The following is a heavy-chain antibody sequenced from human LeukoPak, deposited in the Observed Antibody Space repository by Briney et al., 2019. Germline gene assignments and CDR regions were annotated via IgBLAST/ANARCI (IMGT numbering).Heavy chain of an antibody. CDR2: IYYSGST. V-gene: IGHV4-39*07. D-gene: IGHD2-15*01. CDR1: GGSISTSSYY. J-gene: IGHJ6*02. CDR3: ARVYGGYCSGGSCYPYYGMDV. Sequence: SETLSLTCTVSGGSISTSSYYWAWIRQPPGKGLEYIGSIYYSGSTWYNPSLKSRVTISVDTSKNQFSLKLSSVTAADTAVYYCARVYGGYCSGGSCYPYYGMDVWGQGTTVTVSS.